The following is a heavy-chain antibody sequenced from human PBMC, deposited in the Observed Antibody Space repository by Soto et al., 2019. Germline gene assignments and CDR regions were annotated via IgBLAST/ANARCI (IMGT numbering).Heavy chain of an antibody. J-gene: IGHJ4*02. D-gene: IGHD5-18*01. CDR3: TSPTAMANY. CDR2: IRSKANSYAT. CDR1: GFTFSGSA. V-gene: IGHV3-73*01. Sequence: GGSLRLSCAASGFTFSGSAMHWVRQASGKGLEWVGRIRSKANSYATAYAASVKGRFTISRDDSKNTAYLQMNSLKTEDTAVYYCTSPTAMANYWGQGTLVTVSS.